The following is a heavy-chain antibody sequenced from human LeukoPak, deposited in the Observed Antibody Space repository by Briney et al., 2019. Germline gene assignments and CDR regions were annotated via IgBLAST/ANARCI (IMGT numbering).Heavy chain of an antibody. CDR1: GGSISSSHDY. CDR2: IYYTGTT. CDR3: AREQWLGQGDY. J-gene: IGHJ4*02. V-gene: IGHV4-39*07. D-gene: IGHD6-19*01. Sequence: SETLSLTCTVSGGSISSSHDYWGWFRQPPGKGLEWIGSIYYTGTTYNNPSLKSRVTISVDTSKNQFSLKLRSVTAADTAVYYCAREQWLGQGDYWGQGTLVTVSS.